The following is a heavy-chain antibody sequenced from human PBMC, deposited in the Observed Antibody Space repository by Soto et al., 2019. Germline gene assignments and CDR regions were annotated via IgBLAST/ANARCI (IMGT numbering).Heavy chain of an antibody. CDR1: GYTFTSYG. D-gene: IGHD3-10*01. V-gene: IGHV1-18*01. CDR2: ISTYNGNT. CDR3: AIEMVRGVESDY. Sequence: QVQLVQSGAEVKKPGASVKVSCKASGYTFTSYGISWVRQAPGQGLEWMGWISTYNGNTKYAQKLQGRVTMTTDTSKSTAYMELSSLRSDDTAVFSCAIEMVRGVESDYCCQGTLVTVSS. J-gene: IGHJ4*02.